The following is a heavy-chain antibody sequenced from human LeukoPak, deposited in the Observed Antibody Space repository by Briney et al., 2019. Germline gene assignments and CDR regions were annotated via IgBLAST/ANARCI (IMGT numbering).Heavy chain of an antibody. V-gene: IGHV3-30*04. D-gene: IGHD3-3*01. CDR3: ARDFLGVHYFDY. J-gene: IGHJ4*02. CDR1: GFTFSSYA. CDR2: ISYDGSNK. Sequence: PGGSLRLSCAASGFTFSSYAIHWVRQAPGKGLEWVAFISYDGSNKYYADSVKGRFTISRDNSKNTLYLQMNSLRAEDTAVCYCARDFLGVHYFDYWGQETLVTVSS.